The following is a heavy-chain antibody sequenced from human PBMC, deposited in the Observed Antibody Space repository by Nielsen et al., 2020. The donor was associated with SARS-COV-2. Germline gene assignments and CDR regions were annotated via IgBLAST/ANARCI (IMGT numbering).Heavy chain of an antibody. D-gene: IGHD1-26*01. CDR2: MSYDGNNK. CDR3: ARGGKWELFFYDYGIDL. V-gene: IGHV3-30*04. J-gene: IGHJ6*02. CDR1: GFTFSNYA. Sequence: GGSLRLSCAASGFTFSNYAMHWVRQAPGKGLEWLAVMSYDGNNKYYADSVKGRFTISRDNSVNTLDLQLNSLRAEDTAVYYCARGGKWELFFYDYGIDLWGQGTTVTVSS.